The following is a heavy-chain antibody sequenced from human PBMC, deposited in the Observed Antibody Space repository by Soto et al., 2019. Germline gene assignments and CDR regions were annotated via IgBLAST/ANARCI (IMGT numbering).Heavy chain of an antibody. CDR1: GFTFSSYW. CDR2: IKQDGSEK. Sequence: GGSLRLSCAASGFTFSSYWMSWVSQAPGKGLEWVANIKQDGSEKYYADSVKGRFTISRDNAKNSLYLQMNSLRAEDTATYYCAHSESVSSSWYDYWGQGTLVTVSS. D-gene: IGHD6-13*01. V-gene: IGHV3-7*03. CDR3: AHSESVSSSWYDY. J-gene: IGHJ4*02.